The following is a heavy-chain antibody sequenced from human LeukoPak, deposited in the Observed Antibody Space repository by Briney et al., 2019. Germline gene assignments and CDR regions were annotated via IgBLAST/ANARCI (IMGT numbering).Heavy chain of an antibody. CDR3: AKEYCSNSVCHSLDY. Sequence: GGSLRLSCTASGFTFSTYAMSWVRQAPGKGLELVSSISPNSDYIYYAASVKGRFTISRDNAKNSLYLQMNSLRAEDTAVYYCAKEYCSNSVCHSLDYWGQGTLVTVSS. V-gene: IGHV3-21*01. D-gene: IGHD2-8*01. CDR1: GFTFSTYA. CDR2: ISPNSDYI. J-gene: IGHJ4*02.